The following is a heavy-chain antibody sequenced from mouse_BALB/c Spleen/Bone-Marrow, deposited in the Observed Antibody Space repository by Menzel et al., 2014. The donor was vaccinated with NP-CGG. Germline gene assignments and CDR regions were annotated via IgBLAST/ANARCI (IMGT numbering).Heavy chain of an antibody. CDR3: ARHNYDETWFAY. Sequence: EVQVVESGGGLVQPGGSLKLSCATSGFTFSDYYMYWVRPTPEKRLEWVAYISNGGGSTYYPDTVKGRFTISRDNAKNTLYLQMSRLKSEDTAMYYCARHNYDETWFAYWGQGTLVTVSA. V-gene: IGHV5-12*02. J-gene: IGHJ3*01. CDR2: ISNGGGST. D-gene: IGHD2-4*01. CDR1: GFTFSDYY.